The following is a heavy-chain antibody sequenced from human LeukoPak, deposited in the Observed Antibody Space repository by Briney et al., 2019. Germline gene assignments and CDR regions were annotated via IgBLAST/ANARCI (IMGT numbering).Heavy chain of an antibody. Sequence: GSLRLSCAASGFTFSSYWMHWVRQAPGKGLVWVSRINSDGSSTSYADSVKGRFTISRDNSKNTLYLQMNSLRAEDTAVYYCAKDNADVYCSSTSCHESGMDVWGQGTTVTVSS. V-gene: IGHV3-74*01. CDR2: INSDGSST. J-gene: IGHJ6*02. CDR1: GFTFSSYW. D-gene: IGHD2-2*01. CDR3: AKDNADVYCSSTSCHESGMDV.